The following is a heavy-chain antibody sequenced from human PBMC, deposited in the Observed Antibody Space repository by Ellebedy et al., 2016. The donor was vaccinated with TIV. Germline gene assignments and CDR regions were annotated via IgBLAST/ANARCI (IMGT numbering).Heavy chain of an antibody. CDR2: INGRSSAV. D-gene: IGHD3-22*01. CDR1: GLTFSSYS. CDR3: VRDGYFDSSGYSLGIDV. J-gene: IGHJ6*02. Sequence: GESLKISCAASGLTFSSYSMNWVRQAPGKGLEWVSYINGRSSAVYYADSVKGRFTISRDNGKNSLHLQMNSLRDEDTAIYYCVRDGYFDSSGYSLGIDVWGQGTTVIVSS. V-gene: IGHV3-48*02.